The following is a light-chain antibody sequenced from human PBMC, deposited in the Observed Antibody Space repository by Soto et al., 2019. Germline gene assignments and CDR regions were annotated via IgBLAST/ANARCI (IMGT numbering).Light chain of an antibody. CDR3: QLANSFTLT. CDR2: AAS. V-gene: IGKV1-12*01. J-gene: IGKJ4*01. Sequence: DIQITQSPSSVSASVVDRVTITCRASKGISSWLAWYHQKPGKAPKLLIYAASSLQSGVPSRFSGSVCVTDVTLTISSLQPEDFAIYYCQLANSFTLTFGVGTNVEI. CDR1: KGISSW.